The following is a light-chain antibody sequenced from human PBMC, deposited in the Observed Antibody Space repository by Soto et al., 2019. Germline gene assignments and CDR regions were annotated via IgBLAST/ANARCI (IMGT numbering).Light chain of an antibody. CDR3: QQYQSYSWT. CDR2: KAS. J-gene: IGKJ1*01. Sequence: DIQMTQSPSTLSASVGDRVTITCRASQNINSWLAWYQQKPGKAPKLLIYKASSLESGVPSRFSGSGSGTEFTLAISSLQPDDFATYYCQQYQSYSWTFGQGTRVEIK. V-gene: IGKV1-5*03. CDR1: QNINSW.